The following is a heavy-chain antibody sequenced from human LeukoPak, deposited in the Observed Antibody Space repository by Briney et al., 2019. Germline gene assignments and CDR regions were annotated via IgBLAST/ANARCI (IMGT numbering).Heavy chain of an antibody. CDR2: ISRNSGSI. Sequence: GGSLRLSCAASGFTFDDYAMHWVRQAPGKGLEWVSGISRNSGSIGYADSVKGRLTISRDNAKNSLYLQMNSLRAEDMALYYCAKDISSSPRYMDVWGKGTTVTVSS. D-gene: IGHD6-13*01. CDR1: GFTFDDYA. CDR3: AKDISSSPRYMDV. V-gene: IGHV3-9*03. J-gene: IGHJ6*03.